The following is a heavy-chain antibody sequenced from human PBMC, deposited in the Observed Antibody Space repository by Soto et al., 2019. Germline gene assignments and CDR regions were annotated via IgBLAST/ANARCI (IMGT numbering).Heavy chain of an antibody. Sequence: EVQLVESGGGLVQPGGSLRLSCAASGFTFSSYSMNWVRQAPGKGLEWVSYISSSSSTIYYADSVKGRFTISRDNAKNSLYLQMNSLRDEDTAVYYCARDRASSGWYAAFDYWGQGTLVTVSS. CDR1: GFTFSSYS. J-gene: IGHJ4*02. CDR2: ISSSSSTI. CDR3: ARDRASSGWYAAFDY. D-gene: IGHD6-19*01. V-gene: IGHV3-48*02.